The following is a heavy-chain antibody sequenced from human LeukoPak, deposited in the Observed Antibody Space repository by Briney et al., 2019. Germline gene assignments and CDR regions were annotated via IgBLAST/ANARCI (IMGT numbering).Heavy chain of an antibody. CDR2: IYYSGST. J-gene: IGHJ4*02. V-gene: IGHV4-59*01. D-gene: IGHD4-17*01. Sequence: SETLSLTCTVSGGSISSYYWSWIRQPPGKGLEWIGYIYYSGSTNYNPSLKSRVTISVDTSKNQFSLKLRSVTAADTAVYYCARVRGDYGGRLFDSWGQGTLVTVSS. CDR3: ARVRGDYGGRLFDS. CDR1: GGSISSYY.